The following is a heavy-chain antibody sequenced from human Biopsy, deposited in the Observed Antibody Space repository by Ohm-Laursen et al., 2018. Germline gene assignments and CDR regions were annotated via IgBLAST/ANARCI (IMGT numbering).Heavy chain of an antibody. Sequence: VTLSLTCTVSGDSVSSGSFYWTWVRQPPGQGLEYIGYIYDRGSTANYNPSLESRVTMSVDMPKNHFSLKLSSVTAADTAIYYCARGMRSSGWPYFDSWGQGTLVTVSS. CDR1: GDSVSSGSFY. J-gene: IGHJ4*02. CDR2: IYDRGSTA. V-gene: IGHV4-61*01. D-gene: IGHD6-19*01. CDR3: ARGMRSSGWPYFDS.